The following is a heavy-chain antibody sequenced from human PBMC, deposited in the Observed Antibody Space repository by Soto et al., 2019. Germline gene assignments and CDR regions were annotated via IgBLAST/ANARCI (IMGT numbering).Heavy chain of an antibody. V-gene: IGHV1-69*02. CDR2: IIPILGIA. Sequence: QVQLVQSGAEVKKPGSSVKVSCKASGGTFSSYTISWVRQAPGQGLEWMGRIIPILGIANYAQKFQGRVTITADKSTRTAYMELSSLRSEDTAVYYCARAFSPWTGSHNWFDPWGQGTLVTVSS. CDR1: GGTFSSYT. J-gene: IGHJ5*02. D-gene: IGHD3-10*01. CDR3: ARAFSPWTGSHNWFDP.